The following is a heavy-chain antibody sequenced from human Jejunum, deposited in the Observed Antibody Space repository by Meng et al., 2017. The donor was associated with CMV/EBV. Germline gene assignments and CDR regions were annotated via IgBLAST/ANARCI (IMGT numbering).Heavy chain of an antibody. J-gene: IGHJ3*02. CDR3: ARETKYDAFNI. Sequence: CTVSGGYYRSGSCKWSGIRQPDGKGLEWIGSIFTSGSTNYSPSLKSRVNISVETYKNQFSLKLSSVTAADTAVYYCARETKYDAFNIWGQGTMVTVSS. V-gene: IGHV4-61*02. CDR2: IFTSGST. D-gene: IGHD2-8*01. CDR1: GGYYRSGSCK.